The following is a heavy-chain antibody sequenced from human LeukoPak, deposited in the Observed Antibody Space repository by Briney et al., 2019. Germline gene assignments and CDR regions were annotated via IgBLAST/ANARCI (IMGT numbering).Heavy chain of an antibody. CDR3: ARTRTHDRKKGWFDP. CDR2: IYYSGST. D-gene: IGHD3-22*01. CDR1: GDSISSSTYY. V-gene: IGHV4-39*07. Sequence: PSETLSLTCTVSGDSISSSTYYWGWIRQPPGKGLEWIGSIYYSGSTYYNPSLKSRVTISVDTSKNQFSLKVRSVTAADTAVYYCARTRTHDRKKGWFDPWGQGTLVTVSS. J-gene: IGHJ5*02.